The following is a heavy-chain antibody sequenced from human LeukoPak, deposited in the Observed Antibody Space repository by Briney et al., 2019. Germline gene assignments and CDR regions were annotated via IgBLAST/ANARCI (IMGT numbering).Heavy chain of an antibody. V-gene: IGHV1-69*04. CDR3: ASSVWAVTGTYYFDY. CDR1: GGTFSSYA. J-gene: IGHJ4*02. CDR2: IIPILGIA. Sequence: SVKVSCKASGGTFSSYAISWVRQAPGQGLEWMGRIIPILGIANYAQKFQGRVTITADKSTSTAYMELSSLRSEDTAVYYCASSVWAVTGTYYFDYWGQGTLVTVSS. D-gene: IGHD4-17*01.